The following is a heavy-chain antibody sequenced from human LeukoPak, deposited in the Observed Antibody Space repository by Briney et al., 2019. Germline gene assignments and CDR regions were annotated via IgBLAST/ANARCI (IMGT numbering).Heavy chain of an antibody. CDR2: INPNSGGT. CDR3: ARGPFYYDSSGWTFHFDY. Sequence: ASVKVSCKASGYTFTGYYMHWVRQAPGQGLEWMGRINPNSGGTNYAQKFQGRVTMTRDTSISTAYMELSRLRSDDTAVYCCARGPFYYDSSGWTFHFDYWGQGTLVTVSS. CDR1: GYTFTGYY. J-gene: IGHJ4*02. D-gene: IGHD3-22*01. V-gene: IGHV1-2*06.